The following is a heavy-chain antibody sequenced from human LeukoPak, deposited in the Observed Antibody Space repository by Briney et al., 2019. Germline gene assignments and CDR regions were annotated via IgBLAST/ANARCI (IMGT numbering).Heavy chain of an antibody. D-gene: IGHD3-22*01. CDR2: IYYSGST. CDR1: GGSISSGGYY. J-gene: IGHJ4*02. V-gene: IGHV4-61*08. Sequence: SETLSLTCTVSGGSISSGGYYWSWIRQHPGKGLEWIGYIYYSGSTNYNPSLKSRVTISVDTSKNQFSLKLSSVTAADTAVYYCARSRVYYYDSSGYLDYWGQGTLVTVSS. CDR3: ARSRVYYYDSSGYLDY.